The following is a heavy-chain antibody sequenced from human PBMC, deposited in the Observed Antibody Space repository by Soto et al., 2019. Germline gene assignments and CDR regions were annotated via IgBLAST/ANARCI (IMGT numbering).Heavy chain of an antibody. Sequence: PGGSLRLSCAAAGLPFSSYGMHWNRTETGKGLEWVAVISYDGSNKYYADSVKGRFTISRDNSKNTLYLQMNSLRAEDTAVYYCAKDAFSSGWYGLFDYWGQGTLVTVSS. CDR3: AKDAFSSGWYGLFDY. CDR2: ISYDGSNK. J-gene: IGHJ4*02. CDR1: GLPFSSYG. V-gene: IGHV3-30*18. D-gene: IGHD6-19*01.